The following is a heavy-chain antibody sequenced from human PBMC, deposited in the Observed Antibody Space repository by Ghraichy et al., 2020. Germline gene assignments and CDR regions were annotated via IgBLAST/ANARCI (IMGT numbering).Heavy chain of an antibody. D-gene: IGHD2-2*01. CDR1: GGSISSTTYY. V-gene: IGHV4-39*01. CDR2: IYYSGNN. CDR3: ARLGPDCNPNRCYRWFDP. Sequence: SETLSLTCSVSGGSISSTTYYWGWIRQPPGKGLEYIGNIYYSGNNYYNPSLKSRVTISVDTSKNQFSLKLNSVTAADTAVYYCARLGPDCNPNRCYRWFDPWGQGTLVTVSS. J-gene: IGHJ5*02.